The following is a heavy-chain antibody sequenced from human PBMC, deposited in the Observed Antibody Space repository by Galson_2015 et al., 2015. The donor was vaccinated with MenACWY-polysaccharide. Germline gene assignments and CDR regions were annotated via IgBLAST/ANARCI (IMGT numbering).Heavy chain of an antibody. D-gene: IGHD3-10*01. CDR1: GFTFSSHW. Sequence: SLRLSCAAYGFTFSSHWMTWVRQAPGKGLEWVATIKQDGSEKYYVDSVKGRFTISRDNAKNSLSLQMNSLRAEDTAVYYCARAGEGRLDSWGQGTLVTVSS. J-gene: IGHJ5*01. CDR2: IKQDGSEK. CDR3: ARAGEGRLDS. V-gene: IGHV3-7*01.